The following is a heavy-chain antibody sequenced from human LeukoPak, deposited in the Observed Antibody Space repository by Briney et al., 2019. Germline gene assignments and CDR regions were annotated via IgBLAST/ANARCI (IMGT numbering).Heavy chain of an antibody. CDR2: IYPGDSDT. Sequence: GASLQISFKGSGXNFTSYCIGWVRQLPGKGLEWMVIIYPGDSDTTYSSSFQGQVTISADKSISTAYLQWSSLKASDSAMYYCARRLYSSSSSFWFDPWGQGTLVTVSS. D-gene: IGHD6-13*01. CDR3: ARRLYSSSSSFWFDP. CDR1: GXNFTSYC. J-gene: IGHJ5*02. V-gene: IGHV5-51*01.